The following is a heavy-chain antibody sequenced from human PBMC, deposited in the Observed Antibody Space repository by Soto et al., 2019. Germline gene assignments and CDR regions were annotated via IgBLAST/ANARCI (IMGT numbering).Heavy chain of an antibody. CDR1: GGSFSGYY. Sequence: SETLSLTCAVYGGSFSGYYWSWISLPPGKGLEWIGEINHSGNTNYNPSLKSRVTISVDTSKNQFSLKLSSVTAADTAVYYCAREVESLRRYYYYMDVWGKGTTVTVSS. V-gene: IGHV4-34*01. J-gene: IGHJ6*03. CDR3: AREVESLRRYYYYMDV. CDR2: INHSGNT.